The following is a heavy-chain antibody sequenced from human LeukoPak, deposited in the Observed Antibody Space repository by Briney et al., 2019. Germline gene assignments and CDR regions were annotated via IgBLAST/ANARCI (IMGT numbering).Heavy chain of an antibody. CDR2: IYYSGST. D-gene: IGHD4-23*01. CDR3: ARQGDSGGNFFDD. Sequence: PSETLSLTCNVSGGSISSSSYDWAWTRQPPGQGLEWIGSIYYSGSTYYNPSLKSRLTISVDTSKNHFSLNLRSVTAADTAVYYCARQGDSGGNFFDDWGQGALVTVSS. J-gene: IGHJ4*02. V-gene: IGHV4-39*01. CDR1: GGSISSSSYD.